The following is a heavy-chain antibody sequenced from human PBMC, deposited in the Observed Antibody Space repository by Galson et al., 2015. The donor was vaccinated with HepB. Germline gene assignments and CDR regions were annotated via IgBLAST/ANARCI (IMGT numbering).Heavy chain of an antibody. V-gene: IGHV1-3*01. J-gene: IGHJ5*02. D-gene: IGHD4-17*01. Sequence: SVKVSCKASGYTFTSYAMHWVRQAPGQRLEWMGWINAGNGNTKYSQKFQGRVTITRDTSASTAYMELSSLRSEGTAVYYCARETDYGDYLGFDPWGQGTLVTVSS. CDR1: GYTFTSYA. CDR2: INAGNGNT. CDR3: ARETDYGDYLGFDP.